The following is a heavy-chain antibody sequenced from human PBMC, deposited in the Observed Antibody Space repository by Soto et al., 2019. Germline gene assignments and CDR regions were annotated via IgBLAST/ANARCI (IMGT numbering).Heavy chain of an antibody. CDR1: GRSIYNNY. D-gene: IGHD3-10*01. Sequence: XETLSLTCTVAGRSIYNNYWSWIRQPPGRGLEWIGYIFSNGRTNYNPSLESRVTISVDTSKNQLSLKLRSVTAADTAVYYCARGGDNSPWYYSLWGQGTLVTVSS. CDR3: ARGGDNSPWYYSL. CDR2: IFSNGRT. J-gene: IGHJ1*01. V-gene: IGHV4-59*01.